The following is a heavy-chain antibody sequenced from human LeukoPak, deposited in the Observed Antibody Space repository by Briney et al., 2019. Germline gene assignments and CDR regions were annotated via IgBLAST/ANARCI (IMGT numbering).Heavy chain of an antibody. V-gene: IGHV3-21*01. CDR2: ISSSSSYI. Sequence: GGSLRLSCAASGFTFSSYSMNWVCQAPGKGLEWVSSISSSSSYIYYADAVKGRFTISRDNAKNSLYLQMNSLRAEDTAVYYCARFPTRSVVRDYYGMDVWGQGTTVTVPS. CDR1: GFTFSSYS. J-gene: IGHJ6*02. CDR3: ARFPTRSVVRDYYGMDV. D-gene: IGHD3-22*01.